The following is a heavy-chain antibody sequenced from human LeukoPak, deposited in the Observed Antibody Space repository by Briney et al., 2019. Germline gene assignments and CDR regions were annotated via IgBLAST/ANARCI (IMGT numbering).Heavy chain of an antibody. V-gene: IGHV3-74*01. D-gene: IGHD2-21*02. CDR3: TRCPLLLGAYSY. J-gene: IGHJ4*02. CDR2: IDRDGART. CDR1: GDTLTSGR. Sequence: GGSLSLSCAASGDTLTSGRRHWSRQVPGQGPVWVSRIDRDGARTTYADAVKGRFTVSRDNAKNTLYLQMNSLRAEDTAVYYFTRCPLLLGAYSYWGQGTLVTVSS.